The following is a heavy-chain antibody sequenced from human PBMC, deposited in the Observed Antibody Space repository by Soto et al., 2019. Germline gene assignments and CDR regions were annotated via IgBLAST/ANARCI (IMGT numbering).Heavy chain of an antibody. CDR3: AKLPWADYGGIFDP. Sequence: SENLSLTCAVSGGSISGGGCSWLWIRHPPGKGLEWIGYIYNSGSTYYKQSLKSRVSISVDRSKNQFSLKLSSVTAADTVVYYCAKLPWADYGGIFDPWGQGTLVTSPQ. CDR2: IYNSGST. CDR1: GGSISGGGCS. D-gene: IGHD4-17*01. V-gene: IGHV4-30-2*01. J-gene: IGHJ5*02.